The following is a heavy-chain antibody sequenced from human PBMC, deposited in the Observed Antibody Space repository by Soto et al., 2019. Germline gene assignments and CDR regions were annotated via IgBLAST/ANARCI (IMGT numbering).Heavy chain of an antibody. CDR3: ARCGRIVVVAAD. CDR1: GFTFSEYW. V-gene: IGHV3-7*03. J-gene: IGHJ1*01. Sequence: QLVESGGXXVQPGGSLRLSCAASGFTFSEYWMSWVRQAPGKGLEWVANIKKDGSEIYYVDSVKGRFTISRDNAKNSLYLQMNSLRAEDTAVYYCARCGRIVVVAADWGQGTLVTVSS. D-gene: IGHD2-15*01. CDR2: IKKDGSEI.